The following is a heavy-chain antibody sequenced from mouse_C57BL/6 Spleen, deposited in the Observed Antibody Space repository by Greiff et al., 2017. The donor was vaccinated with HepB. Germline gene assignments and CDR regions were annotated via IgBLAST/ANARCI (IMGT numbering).Heavy chain of an antibody. D-gene: IGHD2-3*01. CDR2: INPYNGDT. CDR1: GYSFTGYF. Sequence: EVQLQQSGPELVKPGDSVKISCKASGYSFTGYFMNWVMQSHGKSLEWIGRINPYNGDTFYNQKFKGKATLTVDKSSSTAHMELRRLTSEDSAVYYCARIYDGYYWYFDVWGTGTTVTVSS. J-gene: IGHJ1*03. CDR3: ARIYDGYYWYFDV. V-gene: IGHV1-20*01.